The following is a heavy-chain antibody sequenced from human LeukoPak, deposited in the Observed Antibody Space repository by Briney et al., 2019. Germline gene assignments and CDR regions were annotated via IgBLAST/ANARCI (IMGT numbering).Heavy chain of an antibody. Sequence: SETLSLTCTVSGGSISSSSYYWGWIRQPPGKGLEWIGEIYHRGNTHYNPSLKSRVTMSVDTSTNQFSLRVNSVTAADTAVYYCVTGYSSSWYFAFDIWGQGTMVTVSS. D-gene: IGHD6-13*01. V-gene: IGHV4-39*07. CDR3: VTGYSSSWYFAFDI. J-gene: IGHJ3*02. CDR2: IYHRGNT. CDR1: GGSISSSSYY.